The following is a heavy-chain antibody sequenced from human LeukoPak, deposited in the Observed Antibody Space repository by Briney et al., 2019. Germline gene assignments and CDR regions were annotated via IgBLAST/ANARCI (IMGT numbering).Heavy chain of an antibody. CDR3: ARGPTVYCGGDCYPSDYFDY. CDR2: INPSGGST. V-gene: IGHV1-46*01. Sequence: ASVKVSCKASGYTFTSYYMHWVRQAPGQGLEWMGIINPSGGSTSYAQKFQGRVTMTRDMSISTAYMELSRLRSDDTAVYYCARGPTVYCGGDCYPSDYFDYWGQGTLVTVSS. D-gene: IGHD2-21*02. J-gene: IGHJ4*02. CDR1: GYTFTSYY.